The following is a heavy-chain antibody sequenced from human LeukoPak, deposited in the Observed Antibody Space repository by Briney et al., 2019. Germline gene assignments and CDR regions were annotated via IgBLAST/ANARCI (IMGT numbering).Heavy chain of an antibody. J-gene: IGHJ4*02. V-gene: IGHV1-3*01. CDR2: INAGNGNT. CDR1: GYTFTSYA. Sequence: GASVKVSCKASGYTFTSYAMHWVRQAPGQRLEWMGWINAGNGNTKYSQKFQGRVTITRDTSASTAYMELSSLRSEDTAVYYCVRASDYYDSSGYYNWGQGTLVTVSS. CDR3: VRASDYYDSSGYYN. D-gene: IGHD3-22*01.